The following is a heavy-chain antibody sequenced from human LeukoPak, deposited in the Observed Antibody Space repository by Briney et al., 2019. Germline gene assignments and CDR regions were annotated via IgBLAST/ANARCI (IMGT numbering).Heavy chain of an antibody. CDR2: IYYSGST. CDR3: ARFPARGDIVVVLAASDAFDI. V-gene: IGHV4-39*01. D-gene: IGHD2-2*01. CDR1: GGSISSSSYY. J-gene: IGHJ3*02. Sequence: SETLSLTCTVSGGSISSSSYYWGWIRQPPGKGLEWIGSIYYSGSTYYNPSLKSRVTISVDTSKNQFSLKLSSVTAADTAVYYCARFPARGDIVVVLAASDAFDIWGQGTMVTVSS.